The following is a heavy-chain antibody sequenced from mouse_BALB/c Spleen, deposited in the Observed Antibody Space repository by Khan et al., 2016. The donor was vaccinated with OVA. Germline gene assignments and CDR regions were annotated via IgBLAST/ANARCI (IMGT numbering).Heavy chain of an antibody. CDR1: GNSITSNYA. CDR3: ARGNYYGYAMDY. Sequence: EVQLQESGPGLVKPSQSLSLTCTVTGNSITSNYAWNWIRQFPGNKLEWMGYISYSGSTNYNPSLKSRISITRDTSKNQFFLQLNSVTTEDTATYYCARGNYYGYAMDYWGQGTSITVSS. J-gene: IGHJ4*01. V-gene: IGHV3-2*02. CDR2: ISYSGST. D-gene: IGHD1-1*01.